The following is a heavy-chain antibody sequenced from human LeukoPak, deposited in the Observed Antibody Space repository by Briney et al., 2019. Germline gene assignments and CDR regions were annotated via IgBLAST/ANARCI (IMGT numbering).Heavy chain of an antibody. CDR2: ISSSSSYI. D-gene: IGHD3-10*01. CDR1: GFTFTSYS. CDR3: ARDWYDYGSGSNFRAPHELFDY. V-gene: IGHV3-21*01. Sequence: GGSLRLSCAASGFTFTSYSMNWVRQAPGKGLEWVSSISSSSSYIYYADSVKGRFTISRDNAKNSLYLQMNSLRAEDTAVYYCARDWYDYGSGSNFRAPHELFDYWGQGTLVTVSS. J-gene: IGHJ4*02.